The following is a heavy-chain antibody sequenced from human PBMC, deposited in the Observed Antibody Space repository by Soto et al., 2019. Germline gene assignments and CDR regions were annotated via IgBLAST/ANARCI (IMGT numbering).Heavy chain of an antibody. D-gene: IGHD3-16*01. CDR3: AKDDPYWGADREVRGRFDY. J-gene: IGHJ4*02. CDR1: GFTFSSYA. V-gene: IGHV3-23*01. Sequence: GGSLRLSCAASGFTFSSYAMSWVRQAPGKGLEWVSAISGSGGSTYYADSVKGRFTISRDNSKNTLYLQMNSLRAEDTAVYYCAKDDPYWGADREVRGRFDYWGQGTLVTVSS. CDR2: ISGSGGST.